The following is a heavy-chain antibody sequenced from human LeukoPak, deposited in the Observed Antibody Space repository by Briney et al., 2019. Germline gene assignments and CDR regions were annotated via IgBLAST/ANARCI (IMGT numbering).Heavy chain of an antibody. CDR3: VKDFVVVPGLVNYFDY. CDR1: GFTFRSYW. Sequence: GGSLRLSCAASGFTFRSYWMDWVRQGPGKGLEWVSAIGGSIGSTFYTDSVKGRFTISRDNSKNTLSLQMNSLRVEDTAVYYCVKDFVVVPGLVNYFDYWGQGTLVTVSS. CDR2: IGGSIGST. D-gene: IGHD2-2*01. J-gene: IGHJ4*02. V-gene: IGHV3-23*01.